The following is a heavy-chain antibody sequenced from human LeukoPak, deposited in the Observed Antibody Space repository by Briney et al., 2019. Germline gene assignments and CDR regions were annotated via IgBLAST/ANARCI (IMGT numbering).Heavy chain of an antibody. D-gene: IGHD3-10*01. V-gene: IGHV3-73*01. J-gene: IGHJ5*02. CDR1: GFTFSCSA. Sequence: GGPQRLSCGACGFTFSCSAMHGVRQAWGKGLEWVGRFRSKANSYATAFAESVNGRFNITRDDSKNTAYLQMNSLKTEDTAVYYCTRLEYGPGILWFDPWGQGTLVTVSS. CDR2: FRSKANSYAT. CDR3: TRLEYGPGILWFDP.